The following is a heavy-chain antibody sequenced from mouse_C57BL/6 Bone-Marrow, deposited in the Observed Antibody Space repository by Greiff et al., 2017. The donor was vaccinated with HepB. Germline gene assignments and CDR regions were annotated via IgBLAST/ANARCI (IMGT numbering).Heavy chain of an antibody. CDR2: IDPENGDT. CDR3: TTLHWYFDV. Sequence: EVQLQESGAELVRPGASVKLSCTASGFNIKDDYMHWVKQRPEQGLEWIGWIDPENGDTEYASKFQGKATITADTSSNTAYLQLSSLTSEDTAVYYCTTLHWYFDVWGTGTTVTVSS. V-gene: IGHV14-4*01. J-gene: IGHJ1*03. CDR1: GFNIKDDY.